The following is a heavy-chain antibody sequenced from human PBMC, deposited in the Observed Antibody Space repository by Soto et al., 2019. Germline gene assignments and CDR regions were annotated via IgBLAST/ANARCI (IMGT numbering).Heavy chain of an antibody. J-gene: IGHJ4*02. CDR2: FDPEDGET. Sequence: ASVKVSCKXSGYTLTELSMHWVRQAPGKGLEWMGGFDPEDGETIYAQKFQGRVTMTEDTSTDTAYMELSSLRSEDTAVYYCATFLTGDAASRTRFDYWGQGTLVTVSS. CDR3: ATFLTGDAASRTRFDY. CDR1: GYTLTELS. D-gene: IGHD3-9*01. V-gene: IGHV1-24*01.